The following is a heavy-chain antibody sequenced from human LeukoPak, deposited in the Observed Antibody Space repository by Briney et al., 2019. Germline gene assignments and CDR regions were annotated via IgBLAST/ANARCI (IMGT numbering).Heavy chain of an antibody. Sequence: GGSLRLSCVASGFTFSSYAMSWVRQAPGKGLEWVSGIRGSGTDTYYADSVKGRFTISRDNAKNSLYLQMNSLRDEDTAVYYCARGGDSNFDYWGQGTLVTVSS. D-gene: IGHD4-17*01. CDR1: GFTFSSYA. CDR2: IRGSGTDT. CDR3: ARGGDSNFDY. V-gene: IGHV3-48*02. J-gene: IGHJ4*02.